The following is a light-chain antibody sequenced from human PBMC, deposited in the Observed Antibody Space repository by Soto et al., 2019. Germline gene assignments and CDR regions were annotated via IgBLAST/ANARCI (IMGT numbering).Light chain of an antibody. CDR2: AAS. CDR3: QQSYSTPIT. Sequence: DIQMTQSPSSLSASVGDRVTITCRASQSSSSFLNWYQQKRGKAPKLLIYAASSLQSGVPSRFSGRGSGTDFTLTISSLQPEDFATYYCQQSYSTPITSGQGTRLAIK. J-gene: IGKJ5*01. CDR1: QSSSSF. V-gene: IGKV1-39*01.